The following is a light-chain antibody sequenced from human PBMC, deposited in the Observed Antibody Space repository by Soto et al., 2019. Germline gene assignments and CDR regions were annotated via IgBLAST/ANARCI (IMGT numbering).Light chain of an antibody. Sequence: ETVLTQSPGTLSLSPWERATLSRRASQSIDANYLAWYQQKPGQAARLLIYGASSRATGIPARFSGSGSGTDFTLTISRLGPEDFGVYYCQQYGGSPITFGQGTRLETK. CDR2: GAS. CDR1: QSIDANY. J-gene: IGKJ5*01. V-gene: IGKV3-20*01. CDR3: QQYGGSPIT.